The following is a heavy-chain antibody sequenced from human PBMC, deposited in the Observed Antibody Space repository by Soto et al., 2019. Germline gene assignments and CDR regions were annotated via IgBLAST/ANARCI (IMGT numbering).Heavy chain of an antibody. CDR1: GFTFSSYA. D-gene: IGHD3-3*01. CDR3: AKESASITIFGAFNWFDP. CDR2: ISGSGGST. Sequence: GGSLRLSCAASGFTFSSYAMSWVRQAPGKGLEWVSAISGSGGSTYYADSVKGRFTISGDNSKNTLYLQMNSLRAEDTAVYYCAKESASITIFGAFNWFDPWGQGTLVTVSS. J-gene: IGHJ5*02. V-gene: IGHV3-23*01.